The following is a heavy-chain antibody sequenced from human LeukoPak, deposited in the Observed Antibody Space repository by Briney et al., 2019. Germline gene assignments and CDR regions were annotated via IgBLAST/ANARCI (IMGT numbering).Heavy chain of an antibody. D-gene: IGHD3-22*01. J-gene: IGHJ4*02. Sequence: SETLSLTCTVSGGSISSYYWSWIRQPPGKGLEWIGYIYTGGSTNYNPSLKSRVTISVDTSKNQFSLKLSSVTAADTAVYYCARHGLMGDSSGSFDYWGQGTLVTVSS. CDR2: IYTGGST. CDR1: GGSISSYY. CDR3: ARHGLMGDSSGSFDY. V-gene: IGHV4-4*09.